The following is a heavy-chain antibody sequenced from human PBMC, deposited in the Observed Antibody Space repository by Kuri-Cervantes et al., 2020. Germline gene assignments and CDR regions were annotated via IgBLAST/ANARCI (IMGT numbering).Heavy chain of an antibody. CDR3: AREGRDYYYYYYMDV. CDR2: IYYSGST. CDR1: GGSVSSGSYY. V-gene: IGHV4-61*01. D-gene: IGHD2-15*01. J-gene: IGHJ6*03. Sequence: ESLKISCTVSGGSVSSGSYYWSWIRQPPGKGLEWIGYIYYSGSTNYNPSLKSRVTISVDTSKNQFSLKLSSVTAADTAVYYCAREGRDYYYYYYMDVWGKGTTVTDSS.